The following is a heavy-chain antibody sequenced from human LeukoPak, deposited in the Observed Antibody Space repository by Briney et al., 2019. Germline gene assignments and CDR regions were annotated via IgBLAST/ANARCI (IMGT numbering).Heavy chain of an antibody. CDR3: ARDGSSSGWQYYYGMDV. V-gene: IGHV3-48*02. J-gene: IGHJ6*02. D-gene: IGHD6-19*01. CDR2: ISSSSSTI. CDR1: GFTFSTSS. Sequence: GGSLRLSCAASGFTFSTSSMNWVRQAPGKGLEWVSFISSSSSTIYYADSVKGRFIISRDNAKNSLYLQMNSLRDEDTAVYYCARDGSSSGWQYYYGMDVWGQGTTVTVSS.